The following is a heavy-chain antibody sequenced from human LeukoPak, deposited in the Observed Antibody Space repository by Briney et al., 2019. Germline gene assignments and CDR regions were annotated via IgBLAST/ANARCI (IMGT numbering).Heavy chain of an antibody. Sequence: ASVKVSCKASGYSFITYYMHWVRQAPGQGLEWMGWISAYNGDTNYAQKLQGRVTVTTDTSTSTAYMELRSLRSDDTAIYYCAREGEYYSETIGYYPLDYWGQGTLVTVSS. J-gene: IGHJ4*02. CDR1: GYSFITYY. V-gene: IGHV1-18*04. CDR2: ISAYNGDT. D-gene: IGHD3-22*01. CDR3: AREGEYYSETIGYYPLDY.